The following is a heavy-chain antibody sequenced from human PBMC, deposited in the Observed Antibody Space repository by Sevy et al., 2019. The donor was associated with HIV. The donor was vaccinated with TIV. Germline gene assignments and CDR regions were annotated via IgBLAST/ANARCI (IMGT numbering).Heavy chain of an antibody. Sequence: GGSLRLSCAASGFTFNTYAMSWVRQAPGKGLEWVSAISGSAGSTYYADSVKGRFTISRDNSKNTLYLQMNGLRADDTAVYYCAKDVYCSSTSCFYSSDAFDIWGQGTMVTVSS. CDR3: AKDVYCSSTSCFYSSDAFDI. J-gene: IGHJ3*02. V-gene: IGHV3-23*01. CDR1: GFTFNTYA. CDR2: ISGSAGST. D-gene: IGHD2-2*01.